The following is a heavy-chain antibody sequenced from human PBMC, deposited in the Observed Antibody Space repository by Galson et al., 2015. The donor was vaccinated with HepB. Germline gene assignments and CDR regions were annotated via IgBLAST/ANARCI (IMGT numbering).Heavy chain of an antibody. J-gene: IGHJ4*02. CDR3: ARDVRHLISWGPRAMDY. D-gene: IGHD3-16*01. Sequence: QSGAEVKKPGASVKVSCKASGHNLTIYGISWARQAPGQGLEWMGWISGYNGNTNYAQKFQDRVTMTTDTSTSTAYMELRSLRYDDTAVYYCARDVRHLISWGPRAMDYWGQGTLVTVSS. CDR1: GHNLTIYG. V-gene: IGHV1-18*04. CDR2: ISGYNGNT.